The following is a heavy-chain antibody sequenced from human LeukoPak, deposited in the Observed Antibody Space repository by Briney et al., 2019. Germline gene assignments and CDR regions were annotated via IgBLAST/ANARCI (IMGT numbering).Heavy chain of an antibody. V-gene: IGHV4-59*12. J-gene: IGHJ4*02. CDR2: IYYSGST. Sequence: SETLSLTCTVSGGSISSYYWSWIRQPPGKGLEWIGYIYYSGSTNYNPSLKSRVTMSVDTSKNQFSLKLSSVTAADTAVYYCARGKGVVDQNDYWGQGTLVTVSS. CDR1: GGSISSYY. D-gene: IGHD3-3*01. CDR3: ARGKGVVDQNDY.